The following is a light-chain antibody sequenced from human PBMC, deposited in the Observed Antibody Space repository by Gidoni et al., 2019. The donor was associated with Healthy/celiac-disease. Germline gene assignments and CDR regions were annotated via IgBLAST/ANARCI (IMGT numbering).Light chain of an antibody. Sequence: IQMTQSPSSLSASVGDRVTITCRASQSISSYLNWYQQKPGKAPKLLIYAASSVQSGVPSRFSSSGAGKDFTLTISSLQPEDFATYYCQQSYSTPRTFGQGTKVEIK. V-gene: IGKV1-39*01. CDR1: QSISSY. CDR2: AAS. CDR3: QQSYSTPRT. J-gene: IGKJ1*01.